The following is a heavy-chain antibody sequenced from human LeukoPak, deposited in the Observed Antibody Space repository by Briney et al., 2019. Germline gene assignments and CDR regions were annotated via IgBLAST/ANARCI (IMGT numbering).Heavy chain of an antibody. CDR3: ARSHASYYYDSSGYYPPFGY. V-gene: IGHV4-59*01. Sequence: SETLSLTCTVSGGSMNSYYWSWSRRPPGKGPEWLGYFFHGGSTNYNPSLKSRLTISEDTSKNQFSLKLRSVTAADTAVYYCARSHASYYYDSSGYYPPFGYWDQGTLVTVSS. CDR2: FFHGGST. J-gene: IGHJ4*02. CDR1: GGSMNSYY. D-gene: IGHD3-22*01.